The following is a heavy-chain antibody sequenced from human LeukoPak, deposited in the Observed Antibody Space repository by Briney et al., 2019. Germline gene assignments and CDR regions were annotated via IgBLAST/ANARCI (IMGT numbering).Heavy chain of an antibody. CDR1: GFIFSSYW. CDR3: ARAPRYFDWLSAFDI. J-gene: IGHJ3*02. V-gene: IGHV3-7*01. CDR2: IKQDGSEK. Sequence: GGSLRLSCAASGFIFSSYWMSWVRQAPGKGLEWVANIKQDGSEKYYVDSVKGRFTISRDNAKNSLYLQMNSLRAEDTAVYYCARAPRYFDWLSAFDIWGQGTMVTVSS. D-gene: IGHD3-9*01.